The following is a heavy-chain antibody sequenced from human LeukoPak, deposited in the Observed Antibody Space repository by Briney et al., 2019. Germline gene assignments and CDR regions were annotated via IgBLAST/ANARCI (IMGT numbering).Heavy chain of an antibody. D-gene: IGHD6-6*01. V-gene: IGHV3-11*04. J-gene: IGHJ4*02. CDR1: GFTFSDYY. Sequence: GGSLRLSCAASGFTFSDYYMSWIRQAPGKGLEWVSYISSSGSTIYYADSVKGRFTISRDNAKNSLYLQMNSLRAEDTAVYYCARDKSSSWNPLFDYWGQGTLVTVSS. CDR2: ISSSGSTI. CDR3: ARDKSSSWNPLFDY.